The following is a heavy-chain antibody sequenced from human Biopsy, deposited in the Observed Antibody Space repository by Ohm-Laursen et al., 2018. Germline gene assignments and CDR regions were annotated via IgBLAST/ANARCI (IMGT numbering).Heavy chain of an antibody. J-gene: IGHJ4*02. CDR3: VLASFDY. V-gene: IGHV1-46*02. CDR2: INPGGNSA. Sequence: SSVKVSCNTSGGTFNSYTINWVRQAPGQGLEWMGIINPGGNSAAYTQNFQGRVTMTWDTSTTTVYMELSSLRSEDTAVYYCVLASFDYWGQGTLVTVSS. CDR1: GGTFNSYT.